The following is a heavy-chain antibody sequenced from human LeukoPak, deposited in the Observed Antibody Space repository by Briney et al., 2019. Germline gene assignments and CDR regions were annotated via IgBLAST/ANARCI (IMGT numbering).Heavy chain of an antibody. J-gene: IGHJ4*02. CDR2: IYTSGST. Sequence: SQTLSLTCTVSGGSISSGSFDWSWIPQPAGRGLESIVRIYTSGSTNYNPSLKSRVTISVDTSKNQFSLKLSSVTAADTAVYYCARVAYYYGSGSYYNDDYWGQGTLVTVSS. CDR3: ARVAYYYGSGSYYNDDY. V-gene: IGHV4-61*02. CDR1: GGSISSGSFD. D-gene: IGHD3-10*01.